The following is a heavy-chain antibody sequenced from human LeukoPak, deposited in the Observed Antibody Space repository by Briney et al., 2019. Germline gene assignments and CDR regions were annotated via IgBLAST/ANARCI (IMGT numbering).Heavy chain of an antibody. D-gene: IGHD5-18*01. Sequence: GGSLRLSCAASRFTFSSYGMHWVRQAPGKGLEWVAFIRYDGNNKYYADSVKGRFTISRDNSKNTLYLQMNSLRAEDTAVYYCTRHLSGVTGYTYGRGIDYWGQGTLVTVSS. CDR1: RFTFSSYG. CDR2: IRYDGNNK. CDR3: TRHLSGVTGYTYGRGIDY. J-gene: IGHJ4*02. V-gene: IGHV3-30*02.